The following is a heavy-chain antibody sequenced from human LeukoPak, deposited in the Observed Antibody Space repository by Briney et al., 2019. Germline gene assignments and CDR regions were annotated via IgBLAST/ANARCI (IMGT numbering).Heavy chain of an antibody. Sequence: PSETLSLTCTVSGGSISSSSYYWGWIRRPPGRGVGWFVSIYYSGSTYYNPSLKSRVTISVDTSKHQFSLKLSSVTAADTAVYYCARHLGYSRSWYSYYFAYWGQGTLVTVSS. CDR1: GGSISSSSYY. D-gene: IGHD6-13*01. V-gene: IGHV4-39*01. J-gene: IGHJ4*02. CDR2: IYYSGST. CDR3: ARHLGYSRSWYSYYFAY.